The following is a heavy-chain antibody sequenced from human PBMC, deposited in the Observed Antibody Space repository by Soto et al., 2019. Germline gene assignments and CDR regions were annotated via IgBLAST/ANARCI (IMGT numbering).Heavy chain of an antibody. CDR2: ISGSGGST. J-gene: IGHJ4*02. D-gene: IGHD1-26*01. V-gene: IGHV3-23*01. CDR1: GFTFSSYA. CDR3: ATHSGSYYSSFDY. Sequence: GGSLRLSCAASGFTFSSYAMSWVRQAPGKGLEWVSAISGSGGSTYYADSVKGRFTISRDNSKNTLYLQMNSLRAEDTAVYYCATHSGSYYSSFDYWGQGTLVTVSS.